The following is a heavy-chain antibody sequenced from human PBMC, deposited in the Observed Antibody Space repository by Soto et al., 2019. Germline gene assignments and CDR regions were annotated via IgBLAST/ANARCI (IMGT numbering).Heavy chain of an antibody. D-gene: IGHD3-22*01. J-gene: IGHJ6*02. CDR1: GGSISSSNW. CDR3: ARDYYYDSSGYDYGMDV. CDR2: IYHSGST. Sequence: SETLSLTCAVSGGSISSSNWWSWVRQPPGKGLEWIGEIYHSGSTYYNPSLKSRVTISVDKSKNQFSLKLSSVTAADTAVYYCARDYYYDSSGYDYGMDVWGQGTTVTVSS. V-gene: IGHV4-4*02.